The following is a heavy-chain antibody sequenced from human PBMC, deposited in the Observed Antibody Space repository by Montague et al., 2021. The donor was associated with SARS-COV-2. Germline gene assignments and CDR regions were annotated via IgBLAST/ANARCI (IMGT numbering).Heavy chain of an antibody. Sequence: SETLSLTCEVDSGPLSAYYWSWVRQPPGKGLEWIGEIHPYGHTSYNPSLMSRVTLSLGTSSNPFSLKLTSVTAADTAVYYCARGLDHKKGGDYWGQGILVIVPS. J-gene: IGHJ4*02. V-gene: IGHV4-34*01. D-gene: IGHD3-16*01. CDR1: SGPLSAYY. CDR3: ARGLDHKKGGDY. CDR2: IHPYGHT.